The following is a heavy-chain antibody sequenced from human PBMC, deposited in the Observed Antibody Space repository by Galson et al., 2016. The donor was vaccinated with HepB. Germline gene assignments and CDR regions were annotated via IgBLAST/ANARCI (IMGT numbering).Heavy chain of an antibody. Sequence: TVSGASISSGGYYWNWIRQNPGKGLEWIGYIYYRGSTYHNPSLKSRVTISVDTSKNQFSLKVSSVTAADTAVYYCASTAGIQLTSFHYWGQGTLVTVSS. CDR3: ASTAGIQLTSFHY. CDR1: GASISSGGYY. V-gene: IGHV4-31*03. CDR2: IYYRGST. D-gene: IGHD5-18*01. J-gene: IGHJ4*02.